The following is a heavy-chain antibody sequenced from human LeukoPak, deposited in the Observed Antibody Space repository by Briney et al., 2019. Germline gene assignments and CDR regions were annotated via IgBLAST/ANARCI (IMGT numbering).Heavy chain of an antibody. CDR1: GGSLSSGGYS. Sequence: SETLSLTCAVSGGSLSSGGYSWSWIRQPPGKGLEWIGYIYSSGSTNYNPSLKSRVTMSVDTSKNQFSLKVSSVTAADTAVYYCARVFDSGRQAYFYYMDVWGKGTTVTIFS. CDR3: ARVFDSGRQAYFYYMDV. V-gene: IGHV4-61*08. D-gene: IGHD3-10*01. CDR2: IYSSGST. J-gene: IGHJ6*03.